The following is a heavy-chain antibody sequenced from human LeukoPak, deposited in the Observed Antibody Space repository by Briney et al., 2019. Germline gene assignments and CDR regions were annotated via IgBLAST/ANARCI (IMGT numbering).Heavy chain of an antibody. CDR3: AKDLSPGHY. CDR2: ISSSGRST. D-gene: IGHD2/OR15-2a*01. Sequence: GGSLRLSCETAGFTFSSYVMHWVRRTPGKGLEWVSAISSSGRSTYYADSVKGRFTISRDNSKNTLYLQMNSLRAEDTAVYYCAKDLSPGHYWGQGTLVTVSS. V-gene: IGHV3-23*01. CDR1: GFTFSSYV. J-gene: IGHJ4*02.